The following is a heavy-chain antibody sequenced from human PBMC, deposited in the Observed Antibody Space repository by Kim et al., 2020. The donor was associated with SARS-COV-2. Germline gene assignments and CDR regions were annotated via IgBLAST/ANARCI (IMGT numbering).Heavy chain of an antibody. CDR3: ARDRPSMYSSGWYRGSRFDY. Sequence: ASVKVSCKASGYTFTSYGISWVRQAPGQGLEWMGWISAYNGNTNYAQKLQGRVTMTTDTSTSTAYMELRSLRSDDTAVYYCARDRPSMYSSGWYRGSRFDYWGQGTLVTVSS. CDR1: GYTFTSYG. D-gene: IGHD6-19*01. CDR2: ISAYNGNT. V-gene: IGHV1-18*01. J-gene: IGHJ4*02.